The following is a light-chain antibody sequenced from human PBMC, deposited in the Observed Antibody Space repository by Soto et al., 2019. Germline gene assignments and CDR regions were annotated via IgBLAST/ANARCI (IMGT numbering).Light chain of an antibody. CDR1: QSISNW. Sequence: DIQMTQSPSTLSASVGDRVTITCRASQSISNWLAWYQQKPGKAPKLLIYKTSNLDSGVPSRFSGSGSGTEFSLTISSLQPDDFATYYCQHYNSYSEAFGQGTKV. J-gene: IGKJ1*01. V-gene: IGKV1-5*03. CDR3: QHYNSYSEA. CDR2: KTS.